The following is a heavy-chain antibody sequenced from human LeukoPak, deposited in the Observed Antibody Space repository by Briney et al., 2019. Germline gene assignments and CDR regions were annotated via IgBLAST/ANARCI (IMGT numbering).Heavy chain of an antibody. CDR2: IIPIFGTA. V-gene: IGHV1-69*13. CDR3: ARDGDSSAWFY. D-gene: IGHD6-19*01. CDR1: GGTFSSYA. J-gene: IGHJ4*02. Sequence: ASVRVSCKASGGTFSSYAITWVRQAPGQGLEWMGGIIPIFGTANYAQKFQGRVTITADESTSTAYMELSSLRSEDTAVYYCARDGDSSAWFYWGQGTLVTVSS.